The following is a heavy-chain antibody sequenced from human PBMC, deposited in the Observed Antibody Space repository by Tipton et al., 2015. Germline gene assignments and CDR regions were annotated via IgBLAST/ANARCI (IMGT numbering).Heavy chain of an antibody. CDR2: TYYRSKWYS. Sequence: PGLVKPSQTLSLTCAISGDSVSSNSAAWNWIRQSPSRGLEWLGRTYYRSKWYSDYAVSVKSRITINSDTSKNQFSPNLNSVTAADTAVYYCARRAGYGDHFDYWGRGTLVTVSP. CDR1: GDSVSSNSAA. V-gene: IGHV6-1*01. J-gene: IGHJ4*02. D-gene: IGHD4-17*01. CDR3: ARRAGYGDHFDY.